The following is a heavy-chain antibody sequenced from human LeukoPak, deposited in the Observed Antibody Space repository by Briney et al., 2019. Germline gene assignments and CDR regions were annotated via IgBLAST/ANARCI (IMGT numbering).Heavy chain of an antibody. D-gene: IGHD6-13*01. CDR2: IYYSGST. V-gene: IGHV4-30-4*08. CDR3: ATYGYSSSSYWGFDY. CDR1: GGSISSGDYY. J-gene: IGHJ4*02. Sequence: SETLSLTCTVSGGSISSGDYYWSWIRQPPGKGLEWIGYIYYSGSTYYNPSLKSRVSVFVDTSKNQFSLKLTSVTAADSAVYYCATYGYSSSSYWGFDYWGQGTLVTVSS.